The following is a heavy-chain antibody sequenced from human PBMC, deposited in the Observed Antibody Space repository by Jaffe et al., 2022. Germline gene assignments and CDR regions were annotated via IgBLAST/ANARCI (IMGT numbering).Heavy chain of an antibody. D-gene: IGHD6-13*01. J-gene: IGHJ4*02. Sequence: EVQLLESGGGLVQPGGSLRLSCAASGFTFSSYAMSWVRQAPGKGLEWVSAISGSGGSTYYADSVKGRFTISRDNSKNTLYLQMNSLRAEDTAVYYCAKDPSGIAAAEGWPRSSGWDGYFDYWGQGTLVTVSS. CDR1: GFTFSSYA. V-gene: IGHV3-23*01. CDR2: ISGSGGST. CDR3: AKDPSGIAAAEGWPRSSGWDGYFDY.